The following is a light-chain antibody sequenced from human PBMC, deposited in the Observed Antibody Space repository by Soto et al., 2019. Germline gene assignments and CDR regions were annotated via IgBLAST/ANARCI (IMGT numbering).Light chain of an antibody. J-gene: IGLJ3*02. CDR1: RSNIGNNG. Sequence: QSVLTQPPSVSEAPRQRVTISCSGSRSNIGNNGVNWYQQLPGKAPKFLIYYDDLKPSGVSDRFSGSKSGTSASLAISGLQSEDEADYYCAAWDDTLNGWVFGGGIKVTVL. V-gene: IGLV1-36*01. CDR3: AAWDDTLNGWV. CDR2: YDD.